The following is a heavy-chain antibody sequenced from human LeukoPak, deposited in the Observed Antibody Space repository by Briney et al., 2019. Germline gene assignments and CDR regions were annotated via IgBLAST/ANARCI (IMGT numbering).Heavy chain of an antibody. CDR1: GGSISSTEDH. Sequence: SETLSLTCTVSGGSISSTEDHWTCIRQRPGKGLECIGYTSYSGYPDSNPSLKSRVTMSLDTSKNQFSLKLSSVTAADTAVYYCARGDYYDSSGYYNWFDPWGQGTLVTVSS. CDR2: TSYSGYP. D-gene: IGHD3-22*01. CDR3: ARGDYYDSSGYYNWFDP. V-gene: IGHV4-31*03. J-gene: IGHJ5*02.